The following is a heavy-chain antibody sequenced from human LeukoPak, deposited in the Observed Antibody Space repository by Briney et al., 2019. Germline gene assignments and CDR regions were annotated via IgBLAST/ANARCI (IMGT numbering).Heavy chain of an antibody. CDR2: ISGSGGAT. CDR1: GFTFNNYA. D-gene: IGHD6-13*01. V-gene: IGHV3-23*01. Sequence: GGSLRLSCAASGFTFNNYAMSWVRQAAGKGLEWVSAISGSGGATYYADSVKGRFTISRDNSKNTLFLHMNSLRVEDTAVYYCAKAPAAATKNYYGMDVWGQGTTVTVSS. CDR3: AKAPAAATKNYYGMDV. J-gene: IGHJ6*02.